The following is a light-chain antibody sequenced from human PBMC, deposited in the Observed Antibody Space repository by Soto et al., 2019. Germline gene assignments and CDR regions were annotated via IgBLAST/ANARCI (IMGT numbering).Light chain of an antibody. Sequence: EIVLTQSPATLSLSPGERATLSRRASQSVSLSLAWYQQKPGQAPRLLIYDASKRASGFPARFSGSGSGTDFTLTISSLEPEDFAVYYCQERTGWPPWTFGQGTKVDIK. J-gene: IGKJ1*01. CDR3: QERTGWPPWT. CDR2: DAS. CDR1: QSVSLS. V-gene: IGKV3-11*01.